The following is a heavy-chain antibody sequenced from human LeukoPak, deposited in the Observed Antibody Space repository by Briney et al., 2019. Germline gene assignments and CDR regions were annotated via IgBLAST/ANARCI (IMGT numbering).Heavy chain of an antibody. Sequence: SQTLSLTCTVSGDSISSGSYYWSWIRQPAGKGLEWIGRIYTSGSTNYNPSLMSRVTISVDTSKNQFSLKLSSVTAADTAVYYCAREEYYSDNSGYYPDFWGQGTLVTVSS. J-gene: IGHJ4*02. CDR3: AREEYYSDNSGYYPDF. V-gene: IGHV4-61*02. D-gene: IGHD3-22*01. CDR2: IYTSGST. CDR1: GDSISSGSYY.